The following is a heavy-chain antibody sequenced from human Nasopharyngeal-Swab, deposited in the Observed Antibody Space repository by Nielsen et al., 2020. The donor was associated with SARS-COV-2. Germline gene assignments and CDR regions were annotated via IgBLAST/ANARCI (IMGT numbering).Heavy chain of an antibody. CDR2: IWYDGSNK. Sequence: SLRLSCAASGFNFSSHDIHWVRQAPGKGLEWVAVIWYDGSNKYYADSVKGRFTISRDNSKNTLYLQMNSLRAEDTAVYYCARERGEYGDYWGEAFDIWGQGTMVTVSS. V-gene: IGHV3-33*08. CDR1: GFNFSSHD. CDR3: ARERGEYGDYWGEAFDI. J-gene: IGHJ3*02. D-gene: IGHD4-17*01.